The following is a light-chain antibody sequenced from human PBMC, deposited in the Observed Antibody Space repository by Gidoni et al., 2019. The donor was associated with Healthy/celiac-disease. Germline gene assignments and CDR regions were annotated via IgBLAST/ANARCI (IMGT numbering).Light chain of an antibody. CDR1: KLGDKY. CDR2: QDT. J-gene: IGLJ1*01. V-gene: IGLV3-1*01. Sequence: SYELTQPPSVSVSPGQTASITCSGDKLGDKYACWYQQKPSQSPVLVIYQDTKRPSGLPERFSGSNSGNTATLTISGTQAMDEADYYCQAWDSILGVFGTGTKVTVL. CDR3: QAWDSILGV.